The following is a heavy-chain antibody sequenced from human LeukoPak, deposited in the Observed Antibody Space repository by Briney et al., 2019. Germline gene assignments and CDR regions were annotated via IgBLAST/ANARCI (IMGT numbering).Heavy chain of an antibody. Sequence: ASVKVSCKASGYTFTSYYMHWVRQAPGQGLEWMGIINPSGGSTSYAQKFQGRVTMTRDTSTSTVYMELSSLRSEDTAVYYCARVSKSNSLDGYYDFWSGYFGMDYYYYMDVWGKGTTVTVSS. CDR2: INPSGGST. J-gene: IGHJ6*03. CDR3: ARVSKSNSLDGYYDFWSGYFGMDYYYYMDV. CDR1: GYTFTSYY. V-gene: IGHV1-46*01. D-gene: IGHD3-3*01.